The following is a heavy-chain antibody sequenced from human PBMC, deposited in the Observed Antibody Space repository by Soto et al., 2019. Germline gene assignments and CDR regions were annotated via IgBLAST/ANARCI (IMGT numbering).Heavy chain of an antibody. CDR1: GVSIHNSHSF. CDR3: GRVVEGATRHTDFDS. J-gene: IGHJ5*01. CDR2: MYYSGGA. D-gene: IGHD2-15*01. V-gene: IGHV4-39*01. Sequence: NPSETLSLTCAVSGVSIHNSHSFWGWIRQPPGKGLEFIGSMYYSGGANYNPSLKSRVTISLDTSKNQFSLTVNSVTAADTATYYCGRVVEGATRHTDFDSWGQGTLVTVSS.